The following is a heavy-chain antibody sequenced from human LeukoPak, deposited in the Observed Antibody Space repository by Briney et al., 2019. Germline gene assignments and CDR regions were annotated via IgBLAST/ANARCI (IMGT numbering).Heavy chain of an antibody. CDR1: GYTFTSYA. J-gene: IGHJ6*03. CDR3: ARGATVTTLPHYYYFMDV. V-gene: IGHV1-2*02. D-gene: IGHD4-17*01. CDR2: INPNIGGT. Sequence: ASVKVSCKASGYTFTSYAMNWVRQAPGQGLEWMGWINPNIGGTSYAQNFQGRVTMTRDTSISTAYMELSRLRYDDTAVYYCARGATVTTLPHYYYFMDVWGKGTTVTVSS.